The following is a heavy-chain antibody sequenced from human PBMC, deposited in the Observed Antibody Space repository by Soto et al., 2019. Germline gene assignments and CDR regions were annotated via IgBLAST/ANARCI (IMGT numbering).Heavy chain of an antibody. V-gene: IGHV3-48*02. J-gene: IGHJ4*01. CDR2: ISSSSENI. D-gene: IGHD2-21*02. CDR1: GFSFRDHS. CDR3: ARLPKGSVVTG. Sequence: SGGSLRLSCVGSGFSFRDHSMNWVRQPPGKGLQWISYISSSSENIYYADSVKGRFTVSRDNAKNTLVLQMNSLRDDDSAIYYCARLPKGSVVTGWGQGSLVTVSS.